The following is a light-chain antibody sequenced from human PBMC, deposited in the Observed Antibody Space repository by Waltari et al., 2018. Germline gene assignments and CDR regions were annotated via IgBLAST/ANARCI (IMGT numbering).Light chain of an antibody. CDR1: QGISSH. CDR3: QQYYNFPHT. Sequence: VLWVTQSPSLLSASPGDRVTISCRVSQGISSHLAWYQQKPGKAPDLLIYDTSTLQSGVPSRFSGSGSGTDFTLTISSLQSEDFATYCCQQYYNFPHTFGQGTKLEI. J-gene: IGKJ2*01. V-gene: IGKV1D-8*01. CDR2: DTS.